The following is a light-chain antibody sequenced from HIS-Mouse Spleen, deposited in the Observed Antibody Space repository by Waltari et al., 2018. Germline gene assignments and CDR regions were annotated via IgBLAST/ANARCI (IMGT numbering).Light chain of an antibody. CDR2: GAS. J-gene: IGKJ1*01. Sequence: IVLTQSPGTLSLSPGERATLSCRASQSVSSSYLACYQQKPGQAPRLLIYGASSRATGIPDRFSGSGSGTDFTLTISRLEPEDFAVYYCQQYGSSPQGTFGQGTKVEIK. V-gene: IGKV3-20*01. CDR3: QQYGSSPQGT. CDR1: QSVSSSY.